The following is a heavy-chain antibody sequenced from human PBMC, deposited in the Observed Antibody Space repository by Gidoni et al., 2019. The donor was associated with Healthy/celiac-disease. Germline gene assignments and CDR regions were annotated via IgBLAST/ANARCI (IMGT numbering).Heavy chain of an antibody. CDR2: ISYDGSNK. J-gene: IGHJ4*02. Sequence: QVQLVESGGGVVQPGGSLRLSGAAAGFTFSSYAMHWVRQAPGKGLEWVAVISYDGSNKYYADSVKGRFTISRDNSKNTLYLQMNSLRAEDTAVYYCARPIGDYGDYVGYFDYWGQGTLVTVSS. V-gene: IGHV3-30-3*01. CDR3: ARPIGDYGDYVGYFDY. D-gene: IGHD4-17*01. CDR1: GFTFSSYA.